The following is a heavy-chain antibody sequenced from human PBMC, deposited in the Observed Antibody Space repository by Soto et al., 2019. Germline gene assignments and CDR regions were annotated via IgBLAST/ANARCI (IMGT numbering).Heavy chain of an antibody. CDR3: ARGACSSTSCLYYYYYYMDV. J-gene: IGHJ6*03. CDR2: MNPNSGNT. D-gene: IGHD2-2*01. V-gene: IGHV1-8*01. Sequence: ASVKVSCKASGYTFTSYDINWVRQATGQGLEWMGWMNPNSGNTGYAQKFQGRVTMTRNTSISTAYMELSSLRSEDTAVYYCARGACSSTSCLYYYYYYMDVWGKGTTVTVS. CDR1: GYTFTSYD.